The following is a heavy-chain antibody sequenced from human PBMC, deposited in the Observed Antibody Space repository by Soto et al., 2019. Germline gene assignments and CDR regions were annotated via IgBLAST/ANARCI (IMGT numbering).Heavy chain of an antibody. CDR3: ARPMTTVTTLGRAFDI. CDR1: GFTFSSYA. V-gene: IGHV3-30-3*01. CDR2: ISYDGSNK. J-gene: IGHJ3*02. D-gene: IGHD4-17*01. Sequence: QVQLVESGGGVVQPGRSLRLSCAASGFTFSSYAMHWVRQAPGKGLEWVAVISYDGSNKYYADSVKGRFTISRDNSKNTLYLQMNSLRAEDTAVYYCARPMTTVTTLGRAFDIWGQGTTVTVSS.